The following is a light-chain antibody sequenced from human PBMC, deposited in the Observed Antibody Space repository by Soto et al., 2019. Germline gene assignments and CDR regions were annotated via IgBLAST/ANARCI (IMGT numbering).Light chain of an antibody. Sequence: DVQMTQSPSSLSASVGDRVTITCRASQDINSYLAWYQQKPGNAPKSLIYGASSLQTGVPSRISGGEYGTDFTLTISNLQPEDSATYYCQQYNIYPLTFGGGTKVEIK. J-gene: IGKJ4*01. CDR3: QQYNIYPLT. V-gene: IGKV1D-16*01. CDR2: GAS. CDR1: QDINSY.